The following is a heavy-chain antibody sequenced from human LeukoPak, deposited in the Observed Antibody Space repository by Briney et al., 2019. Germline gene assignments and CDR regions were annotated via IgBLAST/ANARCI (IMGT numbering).Heavy chain of an antibody. Sequence: PSETLSLTCTVSGGSISSGDYYWSWIRQPPGKGLEWIGYIYYSGSTYYNPSLKRRVTISVDTSKNQFSLKLSSVTAADTAVYYCARAPRMAILFDYWGQGTLVTVSS. CDR2: IYYSGST. V-gene: IGHV4-30-4*01. J-gene: IGHJ4*02. D-gene: IGHD5-24*01. CDR3: ARAPRMAILFDY. CDR1: GGSISSGDYY.